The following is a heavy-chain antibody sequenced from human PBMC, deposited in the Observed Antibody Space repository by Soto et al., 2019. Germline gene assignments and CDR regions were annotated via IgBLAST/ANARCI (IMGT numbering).Heavy chain of an antibody. J-gene: IGHJ3*01. Sequence: VGSLRLSCAASGFTFSNYWMHWVRQVPGKGLVWVSRIHSDGSSTTYADSVKGRFTISRDNAKNTLYLQMASLRVEDTAVYYCARGDVGAFDLWGQGTMVTVSS. CDR2: IHSDGSST. CDR3: ARGDVGAFDL. V-gene: IGHV3-74*03. D-gene: IGHD1-26*01. CDR1: GFTFSNYW.